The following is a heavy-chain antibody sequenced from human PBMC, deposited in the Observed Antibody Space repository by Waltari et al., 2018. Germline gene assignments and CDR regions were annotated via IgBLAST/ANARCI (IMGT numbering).Heavy chain of an antibody. Sequence: EVQMVESGGGLVQPGGSLRLSCAASGFTFSVFSMHWVRQAPGKGLEYVSAFSREWVTTYYADSVKGIFTISRDNSKNTLYLQMGILRADDTAVYYCARIDGSGWYGSWGQGTLVTVSS. V-gene: IGHV3-64*07. CDR2: FSREWVTT. J-gene: IGHJ4*02. CDR1: GFTFSVFS. CDR3: ARIDGSGWYGS. D-gene: IGHD6-19*01.